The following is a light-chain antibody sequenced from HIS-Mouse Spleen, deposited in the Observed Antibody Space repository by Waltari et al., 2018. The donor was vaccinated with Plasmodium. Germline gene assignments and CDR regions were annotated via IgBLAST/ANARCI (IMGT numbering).Light chain of an antibody. CDR1: SSAVGSYNL. CDR2: EGS. Sequence: QSALTQPASVSGSPGKSITISCTETSSAVGSYNLVSWYQQHPGKAPKLMIYEGSKRPSGVSNRFSGSKSGNTASLTISGLQAEDEADYYCCSYAGSSTYVFGTGTKVTVL. J-gene: IGLJ1*01. V-gene: IGLV2-23*01. CDR3: CSYAGSSTYV.